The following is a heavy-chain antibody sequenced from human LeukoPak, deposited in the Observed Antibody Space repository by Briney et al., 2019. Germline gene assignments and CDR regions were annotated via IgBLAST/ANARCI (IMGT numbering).Heavy chain of an antibody. Sequence: SETLSLTCAVYGGSFSGYYWSWIRQPPGKGLEWIGEINHSGSTNYNPSLKSRVTISVDTSKNQFSLKLSSVTAADTAVYYCARHDYGDDSNFDYWGQGTLVTVSS. D-gene: IGHD4-17*01. CDR2: INHSGST. CDR3: ARHDYGDDSNFDY. CDR1: GGSFSGYY. J-gene: IGHJ4*02. V-gene: IGHV4-34*01.